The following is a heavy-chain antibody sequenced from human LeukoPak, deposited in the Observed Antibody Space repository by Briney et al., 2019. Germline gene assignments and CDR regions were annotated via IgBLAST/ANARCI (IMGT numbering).Heavy chain of an antibody. V-gene: IGHV3-74*01. J-gene: IGHJ4*02. CDR2: IKTDGSST. Sequence: GGSLRLSCANSGFTFSSYWMHWVRQAPGKGLVWVSRIKTDGSSTTYADFVQGRFTISRDNAKNTLYLQMNRLRADDTAVYYCVRGRGVPEYYFDYWGQGTLVTVSS. CDR3: VRGRGVPEYYFDY. D-gene: IGHD2-2*01. CDR1: GFTFSSYW.